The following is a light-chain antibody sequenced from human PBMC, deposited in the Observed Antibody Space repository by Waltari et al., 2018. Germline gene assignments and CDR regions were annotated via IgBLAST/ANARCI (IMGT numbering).Light chain of an antibody. V-gene: IGLV2-14*03. J-gene: IGLJ2*01. CDR1: SSDIGSYNF. Sequence: QSALTQPASVSGSPGQSITISCTGTSSDIGSYNFVSWYQQHPGQAPKLIIYDVNSRPSVVSTRFSGAKSGNPASLTVSGLQAEDEADYYCSSYTSSITSIFGGGTKLTVL. CDR2: DVN. CDR3: SSYTSSITSI.